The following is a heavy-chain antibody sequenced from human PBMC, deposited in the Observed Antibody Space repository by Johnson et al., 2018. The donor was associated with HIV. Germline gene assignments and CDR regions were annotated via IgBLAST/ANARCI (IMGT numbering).Heavy chain of an antibody. V-gene: IGHV3-30*03. Sequence: QEQLVESGGGLAQPAWSPRLSCAASQFTFSNYFMNCVRQAPGNGLEWVAVISYDGSNKYYADSVKGRFTISRDNSKNTLYLQMNSLRAEDTAVYYCAARPGVEGAFDIWGQGTMVTVSS. CDR1: QFTFSNYF. D-gene: IGHD3-3*01. J-gene: IGHJ3*02. CDR2: ISYDGSNK. CDR3: AARPGVEGAFDI.